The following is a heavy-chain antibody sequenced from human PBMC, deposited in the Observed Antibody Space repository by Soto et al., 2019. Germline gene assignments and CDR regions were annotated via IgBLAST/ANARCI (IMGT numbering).Heavy chain of an antibody. D-gene: IGHD3-10*01. CDR1: GFTLNYFG. CDR2: ISGYDGNT. CDR3: AREKWFGQTPFDS. V-gene: IGHV1-18*01. Sequence: XSVKVSCKASGFTLNYFGVSWVRQAPGQGLEWMGWISGYDGNTNFAQKYEGRVTMTIDSSTSTAYMELRNLRSDDTAMYYCAREKWFGQTPFDSWGQGTLVTVS. J-gene: IGHJ4*02.